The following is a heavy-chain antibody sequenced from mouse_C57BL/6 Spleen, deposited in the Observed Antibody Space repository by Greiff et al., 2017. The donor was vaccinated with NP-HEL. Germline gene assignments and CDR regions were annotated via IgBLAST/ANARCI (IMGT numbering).Heavy chain of an antibody. CDR2: ISYDGSN. V-gene: IGHV3-6*01. CDR1: GYSITSGYY. CDR3: ARERDYDYWYFDV. D-gene: IGHD1-1*01. J-gene: IGHJ1*03. Sequence: DVKLQESGPGLVKPSQSLSLTCSVTGYSITSGYYWNWIRQFPGNKLEWMGYISYDGSNNYNPSLKNRISITRDTSKNQFFLKLNSVTTEDTATYYCARERDYDYWYFDVWGTGTTVTVSS.